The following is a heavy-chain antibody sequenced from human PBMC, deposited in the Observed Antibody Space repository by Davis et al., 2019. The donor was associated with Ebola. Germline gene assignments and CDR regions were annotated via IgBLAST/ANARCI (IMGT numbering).Heavy chain of an antibody. CDR1: GFTFSSYA. CDR2: ISGSGGST. CDR3: ARVSVPFDGGHLYYYYYGMDV. J-gene: IGHJ6*02. Sequence: GESLKISCAASGFTFSSYAMSWVRQAPGKGLEWVSAISGSGGSTYYADSVKGRFTISRDNAKNSLYLQMNSLRAEDTAVYYCARVSVPFDGGHLYYYYYGMDVWGQGTTVTVSS. D-gene: IGHD3-3*02. V-gene: IGHV3-23*01.